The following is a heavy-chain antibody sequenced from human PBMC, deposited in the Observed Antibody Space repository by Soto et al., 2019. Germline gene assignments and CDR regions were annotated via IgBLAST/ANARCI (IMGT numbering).Heavy chain of an antibody. D-gene: IGHD5-18*01. V-gene: IGHV3-23*01. J-gene: IGHJ3*02. CDR3: AKAIDTADDAFDI. Sequence: EVQLLESGGGLVKPGGSLRLSCAASEFTFSSYAMSWVRQAPGRGLEWVSAITGSGGRTYHADSVKGRFTISRDNSKNTLYLQMNSLRAEDTAVYYCAKAIDTADDAFDIWGQGTLVTVS. CDR1: EFTFSSYA. CDR2: ITGSGGRT.